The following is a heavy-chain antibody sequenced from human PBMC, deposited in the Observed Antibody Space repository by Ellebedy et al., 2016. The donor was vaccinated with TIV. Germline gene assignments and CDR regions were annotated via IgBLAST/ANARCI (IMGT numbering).Heavy chain of an antibody. CDR3: ARHIGHYGMDV. D-gene: IGHD3-16*01. Sequence: ASVKVSXXASGYTFTSYDINWVRQATGQGLEWMGWINPNRGVTKYAQKFQGRVTMTRDTSISTAYMGLSRLRSDDTAVYCCARHIGHYGMDVWGQGTTVAVSS. CDR1: GYTFTSYD. V-gene: IGHV1-2*02. J-gene: IGHJ6*02. CDR2: INPNRGVT.